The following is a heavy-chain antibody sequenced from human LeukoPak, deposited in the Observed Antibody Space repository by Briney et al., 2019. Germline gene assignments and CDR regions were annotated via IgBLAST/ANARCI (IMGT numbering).Heavy chain of an antibody. D-gene: IGHD5-18*01. Sequence: VASVTVSCKASGGTFSSYAISWVRQAPGQGLEWMGGIIPIFGTANYAQKFQGRVTITTDESTSTAYMELSSLRSEDTAVYYCARGYSYGWFDFDYWGQGTLVTVSS. CDR2: IIPIFGTA. CDR1: GGTFSSYA. J-gene: IGHJ4*02. V-gene: IGHV1-69*05. CDR3: ARGYSYGWFDFDY.